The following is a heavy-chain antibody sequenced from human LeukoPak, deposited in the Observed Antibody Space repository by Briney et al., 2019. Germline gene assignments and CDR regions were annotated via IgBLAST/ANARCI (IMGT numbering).Heavy chain of an antibody. V-gene: IGHV3-48*03. J-gene: IGHJ3*02. Sequence: PGGSLRLSCAASGFTFSSYEMNWVRQAPGKGLDWVSYISTSGSTIYYADSVKGRFTISRDNAKNSLYLQMNSLRAEDTAVYYCAREEYGDAFDIWGQGTMVTVSS. D-gene: IGHD2-2*01. CDR3: AREEYGDAFDI. CDR2: ISTSGSTI. CDR1: GFTFSSYE.